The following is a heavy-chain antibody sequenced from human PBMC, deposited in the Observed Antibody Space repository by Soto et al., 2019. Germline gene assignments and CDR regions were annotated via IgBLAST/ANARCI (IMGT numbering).Heavy chain of an antibody. CDR3: ARVNFVDYDILTRLIFDY. V-gene: IGHV4-61*01. D-gene: IGHD3-9*01. J-gene: IGHJ4*02. CDR1: GGSVSSGSYY. CDR2: IYYSGST. Sequence: PSETLSLTCTVSGGSVSSGSYYWSWIRQPPGKGLEWIGYIYYSGSTNYNPSLKSRVTISVDTSKNQFSLKLSSVTAADTAVYYCARVNFVDYDILTRLIFDYWRQGTLVTVSS.